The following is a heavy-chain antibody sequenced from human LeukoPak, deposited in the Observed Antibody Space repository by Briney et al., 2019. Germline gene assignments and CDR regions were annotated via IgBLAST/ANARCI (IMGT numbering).Heavy chain of an antibody. Sequence: GGSLRLSCAASGINFRASGMHWVRQAPGMGLEWVTFIQTDGGDKKYAASVAGRLTISRDNSKNTVYLHMSSLRPDDTALYYCAREGGTVVIGRFDYWGQGTLVTVSS. CDR3: AREGGTVVIGRFDY. CDR1: GINFRASG. CDR2: IQTDGGDK. J-gene: IGHJ4*02. V-gene: IGHV3-30*02. D-gene: IGHD2-2*01.